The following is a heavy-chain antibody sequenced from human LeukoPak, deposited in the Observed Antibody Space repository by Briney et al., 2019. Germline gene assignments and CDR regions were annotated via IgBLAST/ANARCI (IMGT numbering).Heavy chain of an antibody. V-gene: IGHV4-59*08. Sequence: SETLSLTCTVSGGSISSYYWSWIRQPPGKGLEWIGYIYYSGSTNYNPSLKSRVTISVDTSKNQFSLKLSSVTAADTAVYYCARLGGEPAFDYWGQGTLVTVSS. D-gene: IGHD1-26*01. CDR3: ARLGGEPAFDY. CDR2: IYYSGST. J-gene: IGHJ4*02. CDR1: GGSISSYY.